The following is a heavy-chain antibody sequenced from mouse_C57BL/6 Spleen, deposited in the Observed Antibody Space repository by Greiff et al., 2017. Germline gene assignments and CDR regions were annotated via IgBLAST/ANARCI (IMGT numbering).Heavy chain of an antibody. CDR3: ARYPYDGRSPNNFDY. V-gene: IGHV14-2*01. CDR2: IYPEDGET. Sequence: VQLQQSGAELVKPGASVKLSCTASGFNIKDYYMHWVKQRPEQGLEWIGRIYPEDGETNYAPKFQGKATLTAATSSNTAYLQLSSLTSEATAVYYGARYPYDGRSPNNFDYWGQGTTLTVSS. D-gene: IGHD1-1*01. CDR1: GFNIKDYY. J-gene: IGHJ2*01.